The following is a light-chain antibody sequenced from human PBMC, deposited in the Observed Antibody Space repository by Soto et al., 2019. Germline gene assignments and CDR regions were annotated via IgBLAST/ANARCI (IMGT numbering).Light chain of an antibody. J-gene: IGKJ5*01. CDR3: QQDYSTLAT. V-gene: IGKV1-39*01. Sequence: DIQMTQSPSALSASVGDRVTISCRSSQHIATYLNWYQHKPGKAPKLLVYAASTLQGGVPSRFSGSGSGTDFTLTITGLQLEDFATYYCQQDYSTLATFGPGTRLEIK. CDR2: AAS. CDR1: QHIATY.